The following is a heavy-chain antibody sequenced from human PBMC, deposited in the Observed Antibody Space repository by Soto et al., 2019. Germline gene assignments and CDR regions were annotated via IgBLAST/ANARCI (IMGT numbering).Heavy chain of an antibody. V-gene: IGHV3-30*18. J-gene: IGHJ4*02. Sequence: QVPLVESWGGVVQPGRSLRLSCAASGFTFSSYGMHWVRQAPGKGLAWVAIISYDASNKYYPDSVQGRFTISRDNSKNALYLQMNSLRAEDTAVYYCAKPHSVALVYWGQGTLVTVPS. CDR1: GFTFSSYG. D-gene: IGHD3-3*02. CDR2: ISYDASNK. CDR3: AKPHSVALVY.